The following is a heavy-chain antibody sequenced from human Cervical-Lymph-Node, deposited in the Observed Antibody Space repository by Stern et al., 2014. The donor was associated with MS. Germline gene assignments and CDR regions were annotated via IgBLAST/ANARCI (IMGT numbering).Heavy chain of an antibody. CDR1: GGSITTNNW. CDR3: ARLPPQYDVLTGDYDY. J-gene: IGHJ4*02. Sequence: QVQLQESGPGLVKPSGTLSLTCAVSGGSITTNNWRSWVRQPPGKGLEWIGEVYHSGSTNFNPSLKSRVTISIDKSKNQFSLKLTSVTAADTAVYYCARLPPQYDVLTGDYDYWGQGTLVAVSS. D-gene: IGHD3-9*01. CDR2: VYHSGST. V-gene: IGHV4-4*02.